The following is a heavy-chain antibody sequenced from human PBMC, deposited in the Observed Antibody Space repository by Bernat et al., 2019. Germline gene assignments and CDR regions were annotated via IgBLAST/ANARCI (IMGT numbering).Heavy chain of an antibody. V-gene: IGHV3-30*18. CDR2: ISYDGSNK. Sequence: QVQLVESGGGVVQPGRSLRLSCAASGFTFSSYGMHWVRQAPGKGLEWVAVISYDGSNKYYADSVKGRFTISRDNYKNTLYLQMNSLRAEGTAVYYCAKGWIAAAGGDYWGQGTLVTVSS. CDR1: GFTFSSYG. J-gene: IGHJ4*02. D-gene: IGHD6-13*01. CDR3: AKGWIAAAGGDY.